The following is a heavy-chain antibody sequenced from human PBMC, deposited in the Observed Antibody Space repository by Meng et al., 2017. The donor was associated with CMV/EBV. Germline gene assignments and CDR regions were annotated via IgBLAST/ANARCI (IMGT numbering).Heavy chain of an antibody. D-gene: IGHD6-13*01. V-gene: IGHV4-34*01. Sequence: SQTLSLTCAIYGGSFSGYYWRWIRQPPGKGLEWIGEINHSGSTNYNPSLKSRVTISVDTSKNQFSLKLSSVTAADTAVYYCARGRVSSWYGTSYYYYGMDVWGQGTTVTVSS. CDR1: GGSFSGYY. J-gene: IGHJ6*02. CDR2: INHSGST. CDR3: ARGRVSSWYGTSYYYYGMDV.